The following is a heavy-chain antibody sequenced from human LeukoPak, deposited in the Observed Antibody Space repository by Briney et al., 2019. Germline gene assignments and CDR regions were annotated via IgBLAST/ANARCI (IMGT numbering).Heavy chain of an antibody. CDR3: ARWGSVAVARFDY. CDR1: GGSISNYY. CDR2: IYYTGST. Sequence: PSETRSLTCTVSGGSISNYYWSWIRQPPGKGLEWIGYIYYTGSTNYNPSLTSRVNISVDTSKNQFSLNLTSVTAADTAVYYCARWGSVAVARFDYWGQGNL. J-gene: IGHJ4*02. D-gene: IGHD3-16*01. V-gene: IGHV4-59*01.